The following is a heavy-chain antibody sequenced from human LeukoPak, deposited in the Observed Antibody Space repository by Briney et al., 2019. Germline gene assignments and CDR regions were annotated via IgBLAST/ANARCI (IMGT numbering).Heavy chain of an antibody. Sequence: PGGSLRLSCAASGFTFDDYAMHWVRQAPGKGLEWVSGISWNSGSIGYADSVKGRFTISRDNAKNSLYLQMNSLRAEDMALYYCAKDSAGYYDSSGYIDYWGQGTLVTVSS. CDR1: GFTFDDYA. J-gene: IGHJ4*02. CDR3: AKDSAGYYDSSGYIDY. D-gene: IGHD3-22*01. CDR2: ISWNSGSI. V-gene: IGHV3-9*03.